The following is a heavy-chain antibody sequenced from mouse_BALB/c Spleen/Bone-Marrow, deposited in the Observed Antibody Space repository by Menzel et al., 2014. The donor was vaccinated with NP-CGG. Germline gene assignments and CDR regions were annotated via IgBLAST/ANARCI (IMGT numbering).Heavy chain of an antibody. CDR3: ARGAYYRYDEGDWFAY. CDR1: GYTFTSYT. CDR2: INPSSGYT. D-gene: IGHD2-14*01. V-gene: IGHV1-4*01. Sequence: VMLVESGAELARPGASVKMSCKASGYTFTSYTMHWVKQRPGQGLEWIGYINPSSGYTNYNQKFKDKATLTADKSSSTAYMQLSSLTSEDSAVYYCARGAYYRYDEGDWFAYWGEGTLVTVSA. J-gene: IGHJ3*01.